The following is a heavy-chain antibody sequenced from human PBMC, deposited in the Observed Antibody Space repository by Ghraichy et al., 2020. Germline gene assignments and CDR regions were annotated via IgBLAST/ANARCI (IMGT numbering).Heavy chain of an antibody. CDR1: GYTFTSYG. J-gene: IGHJ6*02. V-gene: IGHV1-18*01. Sequence: ASVKVSCKASGYTFTSYGISWVRQAPGQGLEWMGWISAYNGNTNYAQKLQGRVTMTTDTSTSTAYMELRSLRSDDTAVYYCAREDRSSWPRPYYYGMDVWGQGTTVTVSS. CDR3: AREDRSSWPRPYYYGMDV. CDR2: ISAYNGNT. D-gene: IGHD6-13*01.